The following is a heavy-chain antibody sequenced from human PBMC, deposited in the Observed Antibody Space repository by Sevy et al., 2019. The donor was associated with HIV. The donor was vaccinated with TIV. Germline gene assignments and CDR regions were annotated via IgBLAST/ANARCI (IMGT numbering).Heavy chain of an antibody. CDR2: TSYSGGNT. D-gene: IGHD2-2*02. CDR1: GFTFSNYA. Sequence: GGSLRLSCAASGFTFSNYAMSWVRQAPGKGLEWVSSTSYSGGNTNNADSVKGRLTISRGNSKKTVHLQMNSLGVEDTAVYFCAKRGESGNWYTHAFDIWGQRTMVTVSS. J-gene: IGHJ3*02. V-gene: IGHV3-23*01. CDR3: AKRGESGNWYTHAFDI.